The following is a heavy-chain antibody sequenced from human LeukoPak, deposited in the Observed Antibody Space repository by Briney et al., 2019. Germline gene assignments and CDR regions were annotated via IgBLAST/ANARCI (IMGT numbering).Heavy chain of an antibody. D-gene: IGHD1-26*01. J-gene: IGHJ1*01. Sequence: TGGSLRLSCAASGFTFSSYSMNWVRQAPGKGLEWVANIKQDGSEKNYVDSVKGRFTVSRDNAKNSLYLQMNSLRAEDTAVYYCARDLMGATHYFQHWGQGTLVTVSS. V-gene: IGHV3-7*01. CDR3: ARDLMGATHYFQH. CDR1: GFTFSSYS. CDR2: IKQDGSEK.